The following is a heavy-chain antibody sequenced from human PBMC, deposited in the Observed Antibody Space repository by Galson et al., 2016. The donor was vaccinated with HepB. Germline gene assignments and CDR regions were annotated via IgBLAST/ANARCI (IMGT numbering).Heavy chain of an antibody. Sequence: SLRLSCAASGFTFRDYGMTWVRQAPGKGLEVVSSISRSGDSTDYADSVKGRFTISIDNSKNTLSLQMNSLRADDTAVYYCVQGSTAPAVWGKGTTVTVSS. V-gene: IGHV3-23*01. CDR3: VQGSTAPAV. J-gene: IGHJ6*04. CDR2: ISRSGDST. D-gene: IGHD6-13*01. CDR1: GFTFRDYG.